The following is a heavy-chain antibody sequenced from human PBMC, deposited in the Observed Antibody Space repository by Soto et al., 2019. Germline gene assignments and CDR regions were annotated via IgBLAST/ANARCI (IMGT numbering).Heavy chain of an antibody. CDR3: AKGDKWESLLDY. J-gene: IGHJ4*02. V-gene: IGHV4-31*03. CDR2: IYYSGST. Sequence: QVQLQESGPGLVKPSQTLSLTCTVSGGSISSGGYYWSWIRQHPGKGLEWIGYIYYSGSTYYNPSLKSRITISMDTSKNQFSLKLSSVTAADTAVYYCAKGDKWESLLDYWGQGTLATVSS. CDR1: GGSISSGGYY. D-gene: IGHD1-26*01.